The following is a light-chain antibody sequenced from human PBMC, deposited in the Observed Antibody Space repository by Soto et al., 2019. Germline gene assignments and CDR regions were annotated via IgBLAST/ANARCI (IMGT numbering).Light chain of an antibody. Sequence: EIKMTQSPSSLSASVGVRVPINCRASQGISNYLAWYQQKPGKVPKILIYAASTLQSGVPSRFSGSGSGTDCTLAISSLQPEDVPTYYCQKCGVAPFTLCGGTKVDIK. CDR1: QGISNY. V-gene: IGKV1-27*01. CDR3: QKCGVAPFT. CDR2: AAS. J-gene: IGKJ4*01.